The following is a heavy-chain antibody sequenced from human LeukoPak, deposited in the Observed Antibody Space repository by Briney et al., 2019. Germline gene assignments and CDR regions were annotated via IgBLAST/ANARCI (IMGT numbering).Heavy chain of an antibody. CDR2: CYYSGST. V-gene: IGHV4-39*07. CDR3: ARDGAHKNHYYSYYYMDV. CDR1: AGSVSSGRYY. Sequence: SETLSLTCTVSAGSVSSGRYYWGWIRQPPGKGLEWIGTCYYSGSTYYNPSLKSRVTISVDTSKNQFSLKLSSVTAADTAVYYCARDGAHKNHYYSYYYMDVWGKGTTVTVSS. D-gene: IGHD3-16*01. J-gene: IGHJ6*03.